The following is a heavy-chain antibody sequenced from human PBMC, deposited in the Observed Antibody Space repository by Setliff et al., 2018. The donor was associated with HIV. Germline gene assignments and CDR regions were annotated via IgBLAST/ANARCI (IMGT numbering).Heavy chain of an antibody. D-gene: IGHD2-2*01. CDR1: GGSISSDY. V-gene: IGHV4-59*12. J-gene: IGHJ4*02. CDR3: ASRWPAMREFDY. CDR2: IYNSGGT. Sequence: PSETLSLTCTVSGGSISSDYWSWIRQPPGKGLEWIGYIYNSGGTNYNPSLRSRVTISVDRSKNQFSLKVTSVTAADTAVYYCASRWPAMREFDYWGQGTLVTVSS.